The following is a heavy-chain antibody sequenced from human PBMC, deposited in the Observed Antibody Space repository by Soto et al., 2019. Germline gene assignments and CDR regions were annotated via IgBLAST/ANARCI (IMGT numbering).Heavy chain of an antibody. CDR1: GYTFTSYY. D-gene: IGHD3-3*01. CDR2: INPSGGST. V-gene: IGHV1-46*01. CDR3: ARDGTIPYYDFWSGQTNWFDP. Sequence: GASVKVSCKASGYTFTSYYMHWVRQAPGQGLEWMGIINPSGGSTSYAQKFQGRVTMTRDTSTSTVYMELSSLRSEDTAVYYCARDGTIPYYDFWSGQTNWFDPWGQGTLVTVSS. J-gene: IGHJ5*02.